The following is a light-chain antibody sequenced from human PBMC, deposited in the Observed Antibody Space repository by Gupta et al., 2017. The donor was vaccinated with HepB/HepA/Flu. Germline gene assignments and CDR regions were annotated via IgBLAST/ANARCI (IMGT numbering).Light chain of an antibody. V-gene: IGKV1-39*01. CDR2: ATS. J-gene: IGKJ1*01. Sequence: DIQMTQSPSSLSASIGDRVTITCRASQHIDHFFNWYQQKPWKAPNLLIYATSTLQSGVPSTFRDVGSGTDFTLSISRRQPEDFATHYCHGRDSVGWTFGQGTKVEIK. CDR1: QHIDHF. CDR3: HGRDSVGWT.